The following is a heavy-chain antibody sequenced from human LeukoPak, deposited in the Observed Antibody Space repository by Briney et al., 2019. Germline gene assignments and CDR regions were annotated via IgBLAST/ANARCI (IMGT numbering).Heavy chain of an antibody. D-gene: IGHD6-13*01. V-gene: IGHV4-59*01. J-gene: IGHJ4*02. CDR1: AGSISSYY. Sequence: SETLSLTCTVSAGSISSYYWSWIRQPPGKGLEWIGYIYYSGSTNYNPSLESRVTISVDTSKNQFSLKLSSVTAADTAVYYCARDRSSSWYGAHDYWGQGTLVTVSS. CDR2: IYYSGST. CDR3: ARDRSSSWYGAHDY.